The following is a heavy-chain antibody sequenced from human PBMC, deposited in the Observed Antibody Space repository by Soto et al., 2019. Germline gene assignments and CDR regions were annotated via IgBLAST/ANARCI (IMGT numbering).Heavy chain of an antibody. CDR1: GGSISSYF. CDR3: ARESTVVTLRTFDI. CDR2: IYTSGST. J-gene: IGHJ3*02. D-gene: IGHD2-21*02. Sequence: QVHLQESGPGLVKPSETLSLTCTVSGGSISSYFCSWIRQPAGKGLEWIGRIYTSGSTNYNPSLKSRVNMSVDTSKNQFSLKLSSVTAADTAVYYCARESTVVTLRTFDIWGQGTMVTVSS. V-gene: IGHV4-4*07.